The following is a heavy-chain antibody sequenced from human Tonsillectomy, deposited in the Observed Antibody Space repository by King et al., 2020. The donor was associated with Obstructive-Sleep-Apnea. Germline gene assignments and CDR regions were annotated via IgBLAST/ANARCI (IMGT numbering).Heavy chain of an antibody. D-gene: IGHD3-10*01. CDR2: IFYSGSI. V-gene: IGHV4-31*03. CDR1: GGSISSGGYY. Sequence: VQLQESGPGLVKPSQTLSLTCTVSGGSISSGGYYWSWVRQHPGKGLEWIGHIFYSGSIYYNPSLKSRVTISVDTSKKQFSLKLISVTDADTAVYYCARVDPSGSATVDYWGQGTLVTVSS. CDR3: ARVDPSGSATVDY. J-gene: IGHJ4*02.